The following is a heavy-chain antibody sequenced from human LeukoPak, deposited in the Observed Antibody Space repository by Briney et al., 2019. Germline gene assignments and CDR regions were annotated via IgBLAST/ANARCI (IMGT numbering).Heavy chain of an antibody. D-gene: IGHD1-26*01. CDR1: GGSFSGYY. V-gene: IGHV4-34*01. CDR2: INHSGST. CDR3: ARAVGATGGFDY. Sequence: SETLSLTCAVYGGSFSGYYWSWIRQPPGKGLEWIGEINHSGSTNYNPSLKSRVTISVDTSKNQFSLKLSSVTVADTAVYYCARAVGATGGFDYWGQGTLVTVSS. J-gene: IGHJ4*02.